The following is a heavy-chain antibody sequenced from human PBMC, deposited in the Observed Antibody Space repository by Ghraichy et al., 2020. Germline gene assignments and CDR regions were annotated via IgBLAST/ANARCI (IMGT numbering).Heavy chain of an antibody. CDR3: ARTPVGEFGYGSFDY. J-gene: IGHJ4*02. Sequence: SGPTLVKPTQTLTLTCTFSGFSLNTDGMCVSWIRQPPGKALEWLAVIDWDDDKYYRISLKTRLTISKDTSRNQVVLTMTNMDPVDTSTFFCARTPVGEFGYGSFDYWGQGILVTVSS. V-gene: IGHV2-70*01. CDR1: GFSLNTDGMC. CDR2: IDWDDDK. D-gene: IGHD3-16*01.